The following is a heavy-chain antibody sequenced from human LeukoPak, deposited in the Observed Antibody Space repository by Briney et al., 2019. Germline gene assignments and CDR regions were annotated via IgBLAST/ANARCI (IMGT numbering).Heavy chain of an antibody. J-gene: IGHJ4*02. V-gene: IGHV3-23*01. D-gene: IGHD3-22*01. Sequence: GSLRLSCAVSGISLSNYGMSWVRQAPGKGLEWVAGISGSGGGTNYADSVKGRFTISRDNPKNTLYLQMNRVRAEDTAVYFCAKRGVVIRVILVGFHKEAYYFDSWGQGALVTVSS. CDR2: ISGSGGGT. CDR1: GISLSNYG. CDR3: AKRGVVIRVILVGFHKEAYYFDS.